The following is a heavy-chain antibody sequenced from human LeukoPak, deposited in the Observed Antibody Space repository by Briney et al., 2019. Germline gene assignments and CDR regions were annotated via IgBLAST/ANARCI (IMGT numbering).Heavy chain of an antibody. Sequence: SGTLSLTCAVSGGSISSGNWWSWVRQPPGKGLEWIGEIYHSGSTNYNPSLKSRVTISVDKSKNQFSLKVSSVTAADTAVYYCARDRGRILSRGYYYYYGMDVWGQGTTVTVSS. J-gene: IGHJ6*02. D-gene: IGHD2/OR15-2a*01. CDR1: GGSISSGNW. V-gene: IGHV4-4*02. CDR3: ARDRGRILSRGYYYYYGMDV. CDR2: IYHSGST.